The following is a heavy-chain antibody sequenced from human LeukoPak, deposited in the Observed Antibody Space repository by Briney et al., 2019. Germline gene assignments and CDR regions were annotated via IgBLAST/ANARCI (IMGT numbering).Heavy chain of an antibody. CDR1: GFTVSSNY. Sequence: GGSLRLSCAASGFTVSSNYMSWVRQAPGKGLEWVSVIYSGGSTYYAASVKGRFTISRDNTKNTLYLQMNSLRAEDTAVYYCARDSIHLDNYYDSSGYDYWGQGTLVTVSS. D-gene: IGHD3-22*01. V-gene: IGHV3-66*01. CDR2: IYSGGST. CDR3: ARDSIHLDNYYDSSGYDY. J-gene: IGHJ4*02.